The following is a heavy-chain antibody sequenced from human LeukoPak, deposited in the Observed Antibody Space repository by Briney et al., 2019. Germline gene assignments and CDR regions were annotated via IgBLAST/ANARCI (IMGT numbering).Heavy chain of an antibody. CDR3: ARVGQWLPDY. CDR1: GFTFRNYW. D-gene: IGHD6-19*01. CDR2: IKLDGSDK. Sequence: GGSLRLSCAASGFTFRNYWMSWVRQAPGKGLEWVANIKLDGSDKYYVDSVKGRFTISRDNAKNSVYLQMNSLRAEDTAVYYCARVGQWLPDYWGQGTLVTVSS. V-gene: IGHV3-7*01. J-gene: IGHJ4*02.